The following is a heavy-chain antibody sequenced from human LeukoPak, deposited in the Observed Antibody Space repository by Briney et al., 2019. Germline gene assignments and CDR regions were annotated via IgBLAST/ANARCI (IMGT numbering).Heavy chain of an antibody. Sequence: PGRSLRLSCAASGFTFDDYAMHWVRQAPGKGLEWVSGISWNSGSIGYADSVKGRFTISRDNAKNSLYLQMNSLRAEDTALYYCAKDIAPRGLQPTDAFNIWAQGTRFTVS. CDR1: GFTFDDYA. J-gene: IGHJ3*02. CDR3: AKDIAPRGLQPTDAFNI. V-gene: IGHV3-9*01. D-gene: IGHD5-24*01. CDR2: ISWNSGSI.